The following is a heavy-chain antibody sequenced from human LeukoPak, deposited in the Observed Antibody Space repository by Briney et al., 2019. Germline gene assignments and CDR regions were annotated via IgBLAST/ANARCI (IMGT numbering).Heavy chain of an antibody. CDR1: GFTFSSYA. V-gene: IGHV3-30*04. Sequence: GGSLRLSCAASGFTFSSYAMHRVRQAPGKGLEWVAVISYDGIKKYYADSVKGRFTISRDNSMNTLYLQMNSLRAEDTAVYYCARDGGYSYGLTGYFDFWGQGTLVTVSS. CDR3: ARDGGYSYGLTGYFDF. D-gene: IGHD5-18*01. CDR2: ISYDGIKK. J-gene: IGHJ4*02.